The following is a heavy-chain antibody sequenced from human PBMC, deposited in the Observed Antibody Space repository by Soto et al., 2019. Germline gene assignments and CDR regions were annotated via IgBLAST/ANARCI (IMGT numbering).Heavy chain of an antibody. CDR2: IYYSGST. J-gene: IGHJ4*02. CDR1: GGSISSYY. CDR3: ARRHGSCFDY. V-gene: IGHV4-59*08. Sequence: SETLSLTCTVSGGSISSYYWSWIRQPPGKGLEWIGYIYYSGSTNYNPSLKSRVTISVDTSKNQFSLKLSSVTAADTAVYYCARRHGSCFDYWGQGTLVTVPS.